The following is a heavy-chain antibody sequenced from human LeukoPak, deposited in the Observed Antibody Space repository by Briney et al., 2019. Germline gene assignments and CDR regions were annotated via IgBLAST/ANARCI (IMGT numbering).Heavy chain of an antibody. CDR3: ARGPLGEYPYGMDV. J-gene: IGHJ6*02. Sequence: SETLSLTCSVSGGSISSYYWSWIRQPPGKGLEWIGYTHYSGNTNYNPSLKSRVTISVDTSKNQFSLKLSSVTAAHTAVYYCARGPLGEYPYGMDVWGQGTTVTVSS. CDR2: THYSGNT. V-gene: IGHV4-59*08. CDR1: GGSISSYY. D-gene: IGHD3-10*01.